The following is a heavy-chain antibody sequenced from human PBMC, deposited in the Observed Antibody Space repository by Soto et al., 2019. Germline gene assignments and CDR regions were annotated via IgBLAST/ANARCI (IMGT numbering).Heavy chain of an antibody. CDR1: GGSISSGGYF. CDR2: IYYSGST. D-gene: IGHD2-15*01. V-gene: IGHV4-31*03. Sequence: SETLSLTCTVSGGSISSGGYFWSWIRQHPGEGPEWVGYIYYSGSTYYNPSLKSRVTISVDTSKNQFSLKLSSVTAADTAVYYCARDRDYCIFGSRYGRLLSDVRGKGTTVNVSS. CDR3: ARDRDYCIFGSRYGRLLSDV. J-gene: IGHJ6*04.